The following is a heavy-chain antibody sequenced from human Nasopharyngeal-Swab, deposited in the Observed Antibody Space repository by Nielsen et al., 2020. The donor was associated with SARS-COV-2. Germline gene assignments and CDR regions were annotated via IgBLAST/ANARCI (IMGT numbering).Heavy chain of an antibody. CDR3: ARVSTGLGIFGVVISYWYFDL. D-gene: IGHD3-3*01. V-gene: IGHV3-7*05. CDR2: ISPDGGQK. J-gene: IGHJ2*01. CDR1: GFTFSGYA. Sequence: GGSLRLSCVASGFTFSGYAMNWARQAPGKGLEWVANISPDGGQKYYADSVKGRFTISRDNAKNSLYLQMDSLRAEDTAVYYCARVSTGLGIFGVVISYWYFDLWGRGTLVTVSS.